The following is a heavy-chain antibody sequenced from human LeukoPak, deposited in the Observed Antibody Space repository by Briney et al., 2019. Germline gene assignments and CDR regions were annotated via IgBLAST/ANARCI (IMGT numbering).Heavy chain of an antibody. CDR3: ARNHFNQNVFDV. J-gene: IGHJ3*01. D-gene: IGHD1-14*01. V-gene: IGHV3-30*01. Sequence: GGSLRLSCAASGFTFTDYAFHWVRQAPGKGLEWVTIISYSGESYADSVRGRFAISRDNPKNTVYLQMDSLRADDTAMYYCARNHFNQNVFDVWGQGTMVTVSS. CDR1: GFTFTDYA. CDR2: ISYSGE.